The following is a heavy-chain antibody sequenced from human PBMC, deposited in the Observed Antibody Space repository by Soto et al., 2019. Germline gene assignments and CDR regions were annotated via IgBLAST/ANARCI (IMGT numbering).Heavy chain of an antibody. V-gene: IGHV3-23*01. CDR1: GLTFRAFS. D-gene: IGHD1-26*01. CDR2: ISGSGGST. Sequence: EVQLLESGGGLVQPGGSLRLSCAASGLTFRAFSMSWVRQPPGKGLEWVSGISGSGGSTYYADSVKGRFTISRDSSSNTVYLQMSSLRAEETAVYYCAKSRGASWYLYYYDYWGQGTLVTVSS. CDR3: AKSRGASWYLYYYDY. J-gene: IGHJ4*02.